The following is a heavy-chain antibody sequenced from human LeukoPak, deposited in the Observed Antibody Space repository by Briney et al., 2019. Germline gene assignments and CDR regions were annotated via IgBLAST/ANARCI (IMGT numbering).Heavy chain of an antibody. V-gene: IGHV3-15*01. CDR1: GFTFSNAW. Sequence: PGGSLRLSCAASGFTFSNAWMSWVRQAPGKGLEWVGRIKSKTDGGTTDYAAPVKGRFTISRDDSKNTLYLQMNSLKTEDTAVYYCTTGKYYYGSVFDYWGQGTLVTVSS. CDR3: TTGKYYYGSVFDY. J-gene: IGHJ4*02. CDR2: IKSKTDGGTT. D-gene: IGHD3-10*01.